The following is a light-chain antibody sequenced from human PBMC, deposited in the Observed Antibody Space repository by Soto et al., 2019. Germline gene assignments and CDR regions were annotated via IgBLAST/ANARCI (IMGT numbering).Light chain of an antibody. J-gene: IGKJ1*01. Sequence: EIVLAQSPGTLFLTPGEGATLSCRASQSVSTYLAWSQQKPGQAPRLLIYDASNRATGIPARFSGSGSGTDFTLTISSLEPEDFAVYCCQQRTNWPRTFGHGTKVDVK. CDR2: DAS. V-gene: IGKV3-11*01. CDR1: QSVSTY. CDR3: QQRTNWPRT.